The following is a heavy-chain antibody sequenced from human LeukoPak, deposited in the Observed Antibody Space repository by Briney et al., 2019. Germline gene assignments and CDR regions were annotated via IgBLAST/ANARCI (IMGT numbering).Heavy chain of an antibody. D-gene: IGHD5-18*01. CDR3: ARDYTAMGY. J-gene: IGHJ4*02. V-gene: IGHV3-21*01. CDR2: ISSSSSYI. CDR1: GFAFISYN. Sequence: PGGALRLSCAASGFAFISYNMNWVRQAPGKGLEWVSSISSSSSYIYYADSVKGRFTISRDNAKNSLYLQMNSLRVEDTAVYYCARDYTAMGYWGQGILVTVSS.